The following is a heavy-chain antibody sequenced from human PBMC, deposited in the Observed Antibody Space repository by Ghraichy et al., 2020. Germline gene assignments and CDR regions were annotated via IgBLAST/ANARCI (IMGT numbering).Heavy chain of an antibody. CDR2: INHSGRT. J-gene: IGHJ4*02. D-gene: IGHD3-10*01. V-gene: IGHV4-34*01. CDR1: GGSFSGYY. CDR3: TSNRGLGSYFDS. Sequence: SETLSLTCAVYGGSFSGYYWSWIRQPPGKGLEWIGEINHSGRTNYDPSLKSRVTISVDKSKNQFSLNLSSVTAADTAVYYCTSNRGLGSYFDSWGQGTLVTVSS.